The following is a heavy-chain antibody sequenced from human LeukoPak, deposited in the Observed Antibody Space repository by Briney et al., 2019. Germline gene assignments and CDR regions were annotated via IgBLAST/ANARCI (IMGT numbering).Heavy chain of an antibody. CDR3: ARESGEGITMIVMAVPDGMDV. V-gene: IGHV1-69*04. CDR2: IIPILGIA. D-gene: IGHD3-22*01. CDR1: GGTFSSYA. Sequence: GASVKVSCKASGGTFSSYAISWVRQAPGQGLEWMGRIIPILGIANYAQKFQGRVTITADKSTSTAYMELSSLRSEDTAVYYCARESGEGITMIVMAVPDGMDVWGQGTTVTVSS. J-gene: IGHJ6*02.